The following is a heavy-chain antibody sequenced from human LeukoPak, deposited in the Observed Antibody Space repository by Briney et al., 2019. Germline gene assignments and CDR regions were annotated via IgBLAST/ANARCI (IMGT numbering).Heavy chain of an antibody. D-gene: IGHD6-13*01. V-gene: IGHV4-34*01. J-gene: IGHJ4*02. CDR1: GGSFSGYY. CDR3: ARGPGPYSSSFDY. CDR2: INHSGST. Sequence: SETLSLTCAVYGGSFSGYYRSWIRQPPGKGLEWIGEINHSGSTNYNPSLKSRVTISVDTSKNQFSLKLSSVTAADTAVYYCARGPGPYSSSFDYWGQGTLVTISS.